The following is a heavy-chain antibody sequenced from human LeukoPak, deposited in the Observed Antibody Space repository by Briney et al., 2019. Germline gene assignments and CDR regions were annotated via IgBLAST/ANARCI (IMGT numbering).Heavy chain of an antibody. Sequence: GGPLRHSCAASGFTLSSHSMLWVGQAPGKGLEWFSSISSSSSYIYYAASVKGRFTISSDHDTIFLYLELDSLGGEDSVLYCGERVAFDSSDYWGQGTLVTVSS. V-gene: IGHV3-21*01. CDR3: ERVAFDSSDY. D-gene: IGHD3-22*01. J-gene: IGHJ4*02. CDR2: ISSSSSYI. CDR1: GFTLSSHS.